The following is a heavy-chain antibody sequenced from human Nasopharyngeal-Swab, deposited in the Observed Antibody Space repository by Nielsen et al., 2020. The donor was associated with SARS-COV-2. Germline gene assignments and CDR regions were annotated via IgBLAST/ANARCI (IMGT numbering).Heavy chain of an antibody. D-gene: IGHD6-13*01. CDR3: TRSLGIAAAGTLLYYYYYYYMDV. CDR2: IRSKAYGGTT. CDR1: GFTFGDYA. Sequence: GESLKISCTASGFTFGDYAMSWVRQAPGKGLEWVGFIRSKAYGGTTEYAASVKGRFTISRDDSKSIAYLQMNSLKTEDTAVYYCTRSLGIAAAGTLLYYYYYYYMDVWGKGTTVTVSS. V-gene: IGHV3-49*04. J-gene: IGHJ6*03.